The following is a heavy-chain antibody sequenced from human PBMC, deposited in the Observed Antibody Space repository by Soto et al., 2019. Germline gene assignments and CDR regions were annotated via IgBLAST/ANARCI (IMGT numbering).Heavy chain of an antibody. D-gene: IGHD3-10*01. V-gene: IGHV3-23*01. CDR1: GFTFSSYA. CDR2: ISGSGGST. CDR3: TSWFGKPYYYYGMDV. J-gene: IGHJ6*02. Sequence: GGSLRLSCAASGFTFSSYAMSWVRQAPGKGLEWVSAISGSGGSTYYADSVKGRFTISRDNSKNTLYLQMNSLRAEDTAVYYCTSWFGKPYYYYGMDVWGQGTTVTVSS.